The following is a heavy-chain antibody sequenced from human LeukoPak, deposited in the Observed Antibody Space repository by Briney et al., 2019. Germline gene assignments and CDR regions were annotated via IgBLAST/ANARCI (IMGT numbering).Heavy chain of an antibody. V-gene: IGHV6-1*01. D-gene: IGHD3-16*02. J-gene: IGHJ6*02. Sequence: SQTLSLTCAISGDSVSSNSAAWNWIRQSPSRGLEWLGRTYYRSKWYNDYAVSVKSRITINPDTSKNQFSLQLNSVTPEDTAAYYCARDPLPMMGVWGSYRSEMSYYYYGMDVWGQGTTVTVSS. CDR1: GDSVSSNSAA. CDR3: ARDPLPMMGVWGSYRSEMSYYYYGMDV. CDR2: TYYRSKWYN.